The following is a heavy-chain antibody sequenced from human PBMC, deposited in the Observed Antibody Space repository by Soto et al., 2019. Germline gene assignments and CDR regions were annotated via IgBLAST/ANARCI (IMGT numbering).Heavy chain of an antibody. V-gene: IGHV1-2*04. D-gene: IGHD3-10*01. Sequence: QVQLVQSGAEVKKPGASVKVSCKASGYTFTGYYMHWVRQAPGQGLEWMGWINPNSGGTNYAQKFQGWVTMTRDTSISTAYMELSRLRSDDTAVYYCARSPMVRGVIRPFDYWGQGTLVTVSS. CDR3: ARSPMVRGVIRPFDY. CDR1: GYTFTGYY. CDR2: INPNSGGT. J-gene: IGHJ4*02.